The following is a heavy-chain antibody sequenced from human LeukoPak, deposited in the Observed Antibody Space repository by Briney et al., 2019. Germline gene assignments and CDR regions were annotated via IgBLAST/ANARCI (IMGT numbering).Heavy chain of an antibody. D-gene: IGHD2-15*01. J-gene: IGHJ2*01. CDR2: ISSSSSYI. CDR3: ARVEVVTGLEEYFDL. CDR1: GFTFSSYS. V-gene: IGHV3-21*01. Sequence: GSLRLSCAASGFTFSSYSMNWVRQAPGKGLEWVSSISSSSSYIYYADSVKGRFTISRHNAKNSLYLQKNSLRAEDRAVYYCARVEVVTGLEEYFDLWGRGTLVTVSS.